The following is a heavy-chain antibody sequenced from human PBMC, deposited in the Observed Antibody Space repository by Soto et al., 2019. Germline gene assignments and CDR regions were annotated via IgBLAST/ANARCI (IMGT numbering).Heavy chain of an antibody. D-gene: IGHD2-2*03. CDR1: GGSISSGGYY. V-gene: IGHV4-31*03. CDR2: IYYSGST. Sequence: SETLSLTCTVSGGSISSGGYYWSWIRQHPGKGLEWIGYIYYSGSTYYNPSLKSRVTISVDTSKNQFSLKLSSVTAADTAVYYCARGGSDRTVMDVAWFDPWGQGTLVTVSS. J-gene: IGHJ5*02. CDR3: ARGGSDRTVMDVAWFDP.